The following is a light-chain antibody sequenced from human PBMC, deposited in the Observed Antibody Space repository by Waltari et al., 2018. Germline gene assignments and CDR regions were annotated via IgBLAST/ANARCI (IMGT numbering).Light chain of an antibody. J-gene: IGLJ2*01. CDR2: DVR. V-gene: IGLV2-14*01. CDR1: TSDTGLYNY. CDR3: SSYTRSTTYVL. Sequence: QSALTQPAPVSGSPGQSITISCTGTTSDTGLYNYVSWYQQRPGRAPKLIIYDVRKRPSGVSSRFSGSKSGNTASLAISALHPEDEGYYFCSSYTRSTTYVLFGGGTRVTVL.